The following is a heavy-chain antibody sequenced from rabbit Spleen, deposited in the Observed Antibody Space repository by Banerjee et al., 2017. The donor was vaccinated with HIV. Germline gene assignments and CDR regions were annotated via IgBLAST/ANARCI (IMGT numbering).Heavy chain of an antibody. V-gene: IGHV1S40*01. CDR3: ARDSGTSFSSYGMDL. CDR1: GFTLSSYV. J-gene: IGHJ6*01. D-gene: IGHD8-1*01. CDR2: IDTGSSAFT. Sequence: QSLQESGGGLFQPGGSLALTCKASGFTLSSYVMCWVRQAPGKGLEWIACIDTGSSAFTYFASWAKGRFTISKTSSTTVTLQVTSLTAADTATYFCARDSGTSFSSYGMDLWGPGTLVTVS.